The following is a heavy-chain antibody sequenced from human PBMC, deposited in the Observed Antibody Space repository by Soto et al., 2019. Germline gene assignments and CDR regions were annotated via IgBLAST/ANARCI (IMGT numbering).Heavy chain of an antibody. V-gene: IGHV1-18*04. D-gene: IGHD6-13*01. CDR1: GYTFTSYG. CDR3: AREGSSPQSGYYYYYGMDV. CDR2: ISAYNGNT. J-gene: IGHJ6*02. Sequence: ASVKVSCKASGYTFTSYGISWVRQAPGQGLEWMGWISAYNGNTNYAQKLQGRVTMTTDTSTSTAYMELRSLRSDDTAVYYCAREGSSPQSGYYYYYGMDVCGQGTTVTVSS.